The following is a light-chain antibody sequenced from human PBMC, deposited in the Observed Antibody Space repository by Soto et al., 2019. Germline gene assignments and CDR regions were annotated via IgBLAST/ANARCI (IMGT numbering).Light chain of an antibody. V-gene: IGLV1-44*01. CDR3: AAWDDSLSALV. Sequence: QSVLTQPPSASGTPGQRVTISCSGSSSNIGDNTVNWYQQLPGTAPKLLIYSNNQRPSGVPDRFSGSKSGTSASLAISGLRSEDEADYYCAAWDDSLSALVLGGGTKLTVL. J-gene: IGLJ3*02. CDR2: SNN. CDR1: SSNIGDNT.